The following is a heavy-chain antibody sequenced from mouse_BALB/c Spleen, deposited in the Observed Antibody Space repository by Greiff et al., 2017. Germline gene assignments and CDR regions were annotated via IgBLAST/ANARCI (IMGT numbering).Heavy chain of an antibody. J-gene: IGHJ3*01. V-gene: IGHV1-5*01. CDR2: IYPGNSDT. D-gene: IGHD1-2*01. Sequence: VQLQQSGTVLARPGASVKMSCKASGYTFTGYWMHWVKQRPGQGLEWIGAIYPGNSDTSYNQKFKGKAKLTAVTSTSTAYMELSSLTNEDSAVYYCTITTAAWFAYWGQGTLVTVSA. CDR3: TITTAAWFAY. CDR1: GYTFTGYW.